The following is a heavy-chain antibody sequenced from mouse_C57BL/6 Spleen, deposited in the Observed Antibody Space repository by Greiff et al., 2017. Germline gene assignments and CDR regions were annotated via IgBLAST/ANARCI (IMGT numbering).Heavy chain of an antibody. CDR2: IDPNGGGT. Sequence: QVQLQQPGAELVQPGASVKLSCKASGYTFTSYWMHWVKQRPGRGLEWIGSIDPNGGGTNYNEKFKSKATLTVDKPSSTAYMQLSSLTSEDSAVYYSARDSGYVCGFADWGKGTLVTVSA. J-gene: IGHJ3*01. CDR3: ARDSGYVCGFAD. CDR1: GYTFTSYW. D-gene: IGHD1-1*01. V-gene: IGHV1-72*01.